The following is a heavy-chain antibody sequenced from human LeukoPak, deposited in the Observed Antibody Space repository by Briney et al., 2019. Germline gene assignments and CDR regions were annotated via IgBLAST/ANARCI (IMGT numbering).Heavy chain of an antibody. V-gene: IGHV5-51*01. D-gene: IGHD6-13*01. Sequence: GESLKISCKGSGYMFANYWIAWVRQMPGKGLEWMGIVYPDDSDTRYSPSFQGQVTISADKSISTAYLQWSSLKASDTAMYYCARLIAAAGSHYYYYGMDVWGQGTTVTVSS. CDR1: GYMFANYW. CDR3: ARLIAAAGSHYYYYGMDV. J-gene: IGHJ6*02. CDR2: VYPDDSDT.